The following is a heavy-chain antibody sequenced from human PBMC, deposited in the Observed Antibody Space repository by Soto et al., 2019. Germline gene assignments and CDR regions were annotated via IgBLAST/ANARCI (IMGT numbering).Heavy chain of an antibody. D-gene: IGHD2-2*01. CDR2: INPSGGST. Sequence: ASVKVSCKASGYTFTSYYMHWVRQAPGQGLEWMGIINPSGGSTSYAQKFQGRVTMTRDTSTSTVYMELSSLRSEDTAVYYCARVSGRYCSSTSCYRGTDYWGQGTLVTVSS. J-gene: IGHJ4*02. V-gene: IGHV1-46*03. CDR3: ARVSGRYCSSTSCYRGTDY. CDR1: GYTFTSYY.